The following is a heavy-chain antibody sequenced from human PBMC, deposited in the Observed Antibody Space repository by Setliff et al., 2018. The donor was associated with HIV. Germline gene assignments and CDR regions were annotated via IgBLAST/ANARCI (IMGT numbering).Heavy chain of an antibody. D-gene: IGHD3-10*01. Sequence: PGGSLRLSCAASGFTFDDYTMHWVRQAPGKGLEWVSLISWDGGSTYYADSVKGRFTISRDNSKNSLYLQMNRLKTEDTAVYFCAREGLWAGELSVSYGMDVWGQGTTVTVSS. J-gene: IGHJ6*02. CDR2: ISWDGGST. CDR3: AREGLWAGELSVSYGMDV. V-gene: IGHV3-43*01. CDR1: GFTFDDYT.